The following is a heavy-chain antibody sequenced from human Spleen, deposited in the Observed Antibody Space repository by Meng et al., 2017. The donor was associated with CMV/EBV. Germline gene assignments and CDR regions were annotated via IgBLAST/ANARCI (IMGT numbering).Heavy chain of an antibody. V-gene: IGHV4-59*01. CDR2: IYYGGSI. J-gene: IGHJ6*02. Sequence: SETLSLTCTVSGGSISGSYWSWVRQPPGKGLEWIGYIYYGGSIDYNPSLKSRVTISVETSKKHFSLKLKSVTAADTAVYYCARGYTDYYYGMDVWGQGTTVTVSS. CDR3: ARGYTDYYYGMDV. D-gene: IGHD5-12*01. CDR1: GGSISGSY.